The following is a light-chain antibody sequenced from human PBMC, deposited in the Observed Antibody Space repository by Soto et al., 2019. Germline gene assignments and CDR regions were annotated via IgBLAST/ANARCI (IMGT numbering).Light chain of an antibody. Sequence: EVVLTQSPATLSLSPGQRATLSCRASESIGNYLAWYQQKLGQAPKLLIYDASRRAIGIPGRFSGDGSRTDFTLAISSLEREDFAVYYCQWRSDWPPRLTFGGGTKVQIK. CDR3: QWRSDWPPRLT. CDR1: ESIGNY. V-gene: IGKV3-11*01. CDR2: DAS. J-gene: IGKJ4*02.